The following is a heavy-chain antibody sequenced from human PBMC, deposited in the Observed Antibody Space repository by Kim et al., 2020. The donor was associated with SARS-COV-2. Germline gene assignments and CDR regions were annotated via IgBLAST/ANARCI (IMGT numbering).Heavy chain of an antibody. CDR3: AKDFHQNPPYSGSYGREPY. J-gene: IGHJ4*02. CDR2: ISGSGGST. V-gene: IGHV3-23*01. Sequence: GGSLRLSCAASGFTFSSYAMSWVRQAPGKGLEWVSAISGSGGSTYYADSVKGRFTISRDNSKNTLYLQMNSLRAEDTAVYYCAKDFHQNPPYSGSYGREPYWGQGTLVTVSS. CDR1: GFTFSSYA. D-gene: IGHD1-26*01.